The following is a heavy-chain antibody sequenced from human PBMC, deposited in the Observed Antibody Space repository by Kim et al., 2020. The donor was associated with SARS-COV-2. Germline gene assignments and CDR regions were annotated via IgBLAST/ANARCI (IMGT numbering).Heavy chain of an antibody. V-gene: IGHV1-2*06. D-gene: IGHD3-10*01. J-gene: IGHJ2*01. CDR3: ARGEVVRGVIIRRYFDL. CDR1: GYTFTGYY. Sequence: ASVKVSCKASGYTFTGYYMHWVRQAPGQGLEWMGRINPNSGGTNYAQKFQGRVTMTRDTSISTAYMELSRLRSDDTAVYYCARGEVVRGVIIRRYFDLWGRGTLVTVSS. CDR2: INPNSGGT.